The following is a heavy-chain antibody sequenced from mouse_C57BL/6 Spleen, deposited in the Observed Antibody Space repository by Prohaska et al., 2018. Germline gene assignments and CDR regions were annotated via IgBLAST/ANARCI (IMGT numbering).Heavy chain of an antibody. V-gene: IGHV1-55*01. Sequence: TFTSYWITWVKQRPGQGLEWIGDIYPGSGSTNYNEKFKSKATLTVDTSSSTAYMQLSSLTSEESAVYYCASPHYYGSSYDYWGQGTTLTVSS. J-gene: IGHJ2*01. CDR1: TFTSYW. D-gene: IGHD1-1*01. CDR2: IYPGSGST. CDR3: ASPHYYGSSYDY.